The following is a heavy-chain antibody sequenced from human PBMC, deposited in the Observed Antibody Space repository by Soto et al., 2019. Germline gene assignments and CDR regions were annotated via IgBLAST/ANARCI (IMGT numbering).Heavy chain of an antibody. CDR2: IIPIFGTA. V-gene: IGHV1-69*01. CDR1: GGTFSSYA. CDR3: ARGGYSSSRDYYDGMDV. Sequence: QVQLVQSGAEVKTTGASVKVSCKASGGTFSSYAISWVRQAPGQGLEWMGGIIPIFGTANYAQKFQGRVTITADESTSTAYMELRSLRSEDTAVYYCARGGYSSSRDYYDGMDVWGQGTTVTVSS. J-gene: IGHJ6*02. D-gene: IGHD6-6*01.